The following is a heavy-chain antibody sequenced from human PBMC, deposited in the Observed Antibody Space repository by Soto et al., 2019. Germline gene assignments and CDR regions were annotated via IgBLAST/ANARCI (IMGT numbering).Heavy chain of an antibody. CDR2: INHSGST. Sequence: SETLSLTCAVYGGSFSGYYWSWIRQPPGKGLEWIGEINHSGSTNYNPSLKSRVTISVDTSKNQFSLKLSSVTAADTAVYYCARGKKYCSSTSCYGGGYYYYGMDVWGQGTTVTV. CDR1: GGSFSGYY. J-gene: IGHJ6*02. V-gene: IGHV4-34*01. CDR3: ARGKKYCSSTSCYGGGYYYYGMDV. D-gene: IGHD2-2*01.